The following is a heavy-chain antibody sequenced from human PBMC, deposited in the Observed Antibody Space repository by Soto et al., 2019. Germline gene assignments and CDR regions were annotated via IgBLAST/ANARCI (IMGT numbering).Heavy chain of an antibody. Sequence: SETLSLTCTVSGDSISTNSYSWSWIRQPPGKGLEWIGYIYYSGSTNYNPSLKSRVTISVDTSKNQFSLKLSSVTAADTAVYYCARRGYCSGGSCYWFDPWGQGTLVTVSS. V-gene: IGHV4-61*05. CDR1: GDSISTNSYS. CDR2: IYYSGST. J-gene: IGHJ5*02. CDR3: ARRGYCSGGSCYWFDP. D-gene: IGHD2-15*01.